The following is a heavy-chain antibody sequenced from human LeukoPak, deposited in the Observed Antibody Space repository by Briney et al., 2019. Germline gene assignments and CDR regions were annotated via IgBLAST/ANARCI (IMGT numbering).Heavy chain of an antibody. V-gene: IGHV7-4-1*02. J-gene: IGHJ6*02. Sequence: ASVKVSSKASGYTFTSYAMNWVRQAPGQGLEWMGWINTNTGNPTYAQGFTGRFVFSLDTSVSTAYLQISSLKAEDTAVYYCARDDNDLGYYGMDVWGQGTTVTVSS. D-gene: IGHD2-8*01. CDR2: INTNTGNP. CDR3: ARDDNDLGYYGMDV. CDR1: GYTFTSYA.